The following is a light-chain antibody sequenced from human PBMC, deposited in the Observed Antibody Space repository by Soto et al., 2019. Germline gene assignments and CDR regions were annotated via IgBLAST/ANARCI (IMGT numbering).Light chain of an antibody. CDR2: ATS. CDR3: QQSYSTPYT. CDR1: QTISSF. J-gene: IGKJ2*01. Sequence: DIQMTQSPSFLSASLGDRVTITCRASQTISSFLYWYQQRPGKAPKLLIYATSNLHSGVPSRFSGAGCGTDFTRTINRLQPEDFATYYFQQSYSTPYTFGQGTKL. V-gene: IGKV1-39*01.